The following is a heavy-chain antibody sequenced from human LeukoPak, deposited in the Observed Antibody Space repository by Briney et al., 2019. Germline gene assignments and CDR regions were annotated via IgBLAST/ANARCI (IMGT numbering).Heavy chain of an antibody. Sequence: GGSLRLSCAASGFTFSDYYMSWIRQAPGKGLEWVSYISSSGSTIYYADPVKGRFTISRDNAKNSLYLQMNSLRAEDTAVYYCAREQLAYCGGDCYPGGYWGQGTLVTVSP. J-gene: IGHJ4*02. CDR2: ISSSGSTI. V-gene: IGHV3-11*01. CDR3: AREQLAYCGGDCYPGGY. D-gene: IGHD2-21*02. CDR1: GFTFSDYY.